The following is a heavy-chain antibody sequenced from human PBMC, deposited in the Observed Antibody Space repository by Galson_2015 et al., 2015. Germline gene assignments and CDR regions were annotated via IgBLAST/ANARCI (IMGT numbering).Heavy chain of an antibody. Sequence: QSGAEVKKPGESLTISCQGSGYTFGSYYITWVRQMPGKGLEWMGRIDPADSYARYSPSFQGHVIFSLDKSISTAYLQWSSLKASDTAMYYCARRPRYRASRRAVGYLDTWGQGTHVTVST. CDR3: ARRPRYRASRRAVGYLDT. V-gene: IGHV5-10-1*01. CDR2: IDPADSYA. CDR1: GYTFGSYY. D-gene: IGHD1-1*01. J-gene: IGHJ4*02.